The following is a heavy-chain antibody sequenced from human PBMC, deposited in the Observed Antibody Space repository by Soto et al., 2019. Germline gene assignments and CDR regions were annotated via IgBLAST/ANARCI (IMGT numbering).Heavy chain of an antibody. D-gene: IGHD3-22*01. CDR2: MYHDGST. CDR1: GGYISSSNW. CDR3: ARHNYYANHYYYGMDV. J-gene: IGHJ6*02. V-gene: IGHV4-4*02. Sequence: SETLSLTCDVSGGYISSSNWWSWVRQPPGKGLEWICEMYHDGSTYYNPSLRSRLSISVDKSRNQFSLRLNSVTAADTAVYYCARHNYYANHYYYGMDVWGQGTTVTVSS.